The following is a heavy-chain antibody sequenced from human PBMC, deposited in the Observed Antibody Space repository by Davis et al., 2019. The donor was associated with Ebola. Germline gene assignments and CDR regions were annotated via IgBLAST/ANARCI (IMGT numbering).Heavy chain of an antibody. CDR2: IIPIFGTA. V-gene: IGHV1-69*06. J-gene: IGHJ3*02. CDR3: ARGGEWELLNAFDI. D-gene: IGHD1-26*01. CDR1: GGTFSGYS. Sequence: SVKVSCKASGGTFSGYSISWVRQAPGQGLEWMGGIIPIFGTANYAQKFQGRVTITADKSTSTAYMELSSLRSEDTAVYYCARGGEWELLNAFDIWGQGTMVTVSS.